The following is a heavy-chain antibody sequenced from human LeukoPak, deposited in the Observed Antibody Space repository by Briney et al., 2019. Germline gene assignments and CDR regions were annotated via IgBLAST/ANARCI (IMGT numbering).Heavy chain of an antibody. CDR1: GFTFSSYW. CDR2: IKQDGSEK. D-gene: IGHD6-19*01. CDR3: ARDRYSGGWSDYMDV. V-gene: IGHV3-7*01. Sequence: GGSLRLSCAASGFTFSSYWMSWVRQAPGKGLEWVANIKQDGSEKYYVDSVKGRFTISRDNAKNSLYLQMNSLRAEDTAVYYCARDRYSGGWSDYMDVWGKGTTVTVSS. J-gene: IGHJ6*03.